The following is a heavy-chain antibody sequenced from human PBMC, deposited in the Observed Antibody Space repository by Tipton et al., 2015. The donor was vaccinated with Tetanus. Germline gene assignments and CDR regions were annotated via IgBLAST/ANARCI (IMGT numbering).Heavy chain of an antibody. Sequence: SLRLSCAVSGGSISSSNWWSWVRQPPGKGLEWIGEIYHSGSTNYNPSLKSRVTISVDTSKNQFSLKLSSVTAADTAVYYCARVVDTAMVGGEFDYWGQGTLVTVSS. CDR3: ARVVDTAMVGGEFDY. V-gene: IGHV4-4*02. J-gene: IGHJ4*02. CDR1: GGSISSSNW. CDR2: IYHSGST. D-gene: IGHD5-18*01.